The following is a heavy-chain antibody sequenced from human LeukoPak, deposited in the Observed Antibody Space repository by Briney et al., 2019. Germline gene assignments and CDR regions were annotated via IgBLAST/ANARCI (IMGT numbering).Heavy chain of an antibody. CDR3: AKTGRPNNSGWYRWFDP. D-gene: IGHD6-19*01. CDR2: ICNSGGT. CDR1: GDSISTYY. Sequence: SDTLSLTCTVSGDSISTYYWSWIRQPPGKGLEWIGCICNSGGTNYNPSLKSRVTISVDTSKNQFSLNLSSVTAADTAVYYCAKTGRPNNSGWYRWFDPWGQGTLVTVSS. J-gene: IGHJ5*02. V-gene: IGHV4-4*09.